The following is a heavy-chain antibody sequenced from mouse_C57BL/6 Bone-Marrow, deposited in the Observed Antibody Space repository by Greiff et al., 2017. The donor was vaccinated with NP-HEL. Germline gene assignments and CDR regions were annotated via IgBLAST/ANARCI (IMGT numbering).Heavy chain of an antibody. Sequence: QVQLQQSGAELARPGASVKLSCKASGYTFTSYGISWVKQRTGQGLEWIGEIYPRSGNTYYNEKFKGKATLTADKSSSTAYMELRSLTSEDSAVYFCARVYYSNYRSYWYFDVWGTGTTVTVSS. CDR3: ARVYYSNYRSYWYFDV. J-gene: IGHJ1*03. CDR1: GYTFTSYG. D-gene: IGHD2-5*01. V-gene: IGHV1-81*01. CDR2: IYPRSGNT.